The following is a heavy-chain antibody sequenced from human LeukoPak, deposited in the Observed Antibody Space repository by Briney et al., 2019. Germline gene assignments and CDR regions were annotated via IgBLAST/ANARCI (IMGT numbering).Heavy chain of an antibody. Sequence: TLSLTCTVSGGSISSGGYYWSWIRQHPGKGLEWIGYIYYSGSTYYNPSLKSRVTISVDTSKNQFSPKLSSVTAADTAVYYCASTSRGGGYDFVYWGQGTLVTVSS. V-gene: IGHV4-31*03. CDR2: IYYSGST. D-gene: IGHD5-12*01. CDR1: GGSISSGGYY. J-gene: IGHJ4*02. CDR3: ASTSRGGGYDFVY.